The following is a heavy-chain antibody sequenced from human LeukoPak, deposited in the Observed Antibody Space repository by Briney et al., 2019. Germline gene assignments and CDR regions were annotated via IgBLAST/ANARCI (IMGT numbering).Heavy chain of an antibody. J-gene: IGHJ6*02. Sequence: ASVKVSCKASGYTFTSYGISWVRQAPGQGLEWMGWISAYNGNTNYAQKLQGRVTMTTDTSTSTAYMELRSLRSEDTAVYYCATPVGNMVRGYYYGMDVWGQGTTVTVSS. CDR1: GYTFTSYG. D-gene: IGHD3-10*01. V-gene: IGHV1-18*01. CDR2: ISAYNGNT. CDR3: ATPVGNMVRGYYYGMDV.